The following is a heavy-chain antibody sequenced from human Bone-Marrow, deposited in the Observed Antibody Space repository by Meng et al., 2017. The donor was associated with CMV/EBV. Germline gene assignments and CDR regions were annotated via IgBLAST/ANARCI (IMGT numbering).Heavy chain of an antibody. Sequence: AGSIISNNYSWGWVRQPPGKGLEWSGDIHYSGRTNFKPSLKSRVTISLDTSKNQFSLKLSSVTAADTAVYYCARLFLTGNFPDDIDFWGQGTMVTVSS. CDR2: IHYSGRT. V-gene: IGHV4-39*07. D-gene: IGHD3-9*01. CDR3: ARLFLTGNFPDDIDF. J-gene: IGHJ4*02. CDR1: AGSIISNNYS.